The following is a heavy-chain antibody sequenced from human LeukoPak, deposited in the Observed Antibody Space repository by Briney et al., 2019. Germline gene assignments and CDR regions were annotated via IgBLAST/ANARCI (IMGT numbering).Heavy chain of an antibody. Sequence: TLSLTCTVSGGSISSGGYYWSWIRQPPGKGLEWIGYIYHSGSTYYNPSLKSRVTISVDTSRNQFSLKLSSVTAADTAVYYCARHVGDYSSTWFGSFDYWGQGTLVTVSS. CDR1: GGSISSGGYY. D-gene: IGHD6-13*01. J-gene: IGHJ4*02. CDR2: IYHSGST. CDR3: ARHVGDYSSTWFGSFDY. V-gene: IGHV4-30-2*01.